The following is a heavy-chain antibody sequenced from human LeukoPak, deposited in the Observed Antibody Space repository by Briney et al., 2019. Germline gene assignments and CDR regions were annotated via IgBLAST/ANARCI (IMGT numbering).Heavy chain of an antibody. CDR2: IYYSGST. CDR3: ARESRYYDSETYYYYGMDV. D-gene: IGHD3-3*01. Sequence: PSETLSLTCTVSGGSISSYYWSWIRQPPGKGLEWIGDIYYSGSTNYNPSLKSRVTISVDTSKNQFSLKLSSVTAADTAVYYCARESRYYDSETYYYYGMDVWGQGTTVTVSS. V-gene: IGHV4-59*01. J-gene: IGHJ6*02. CDR1: GGSISSYY.